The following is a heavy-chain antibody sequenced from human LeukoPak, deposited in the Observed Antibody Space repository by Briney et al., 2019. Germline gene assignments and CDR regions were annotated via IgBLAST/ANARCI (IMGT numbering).Heavy chain of an antibody. Sequence: ASVKVSCKASGYTFTSYGISWVRQAPGQGLEWMGWISAYNGNTNYAQKLQGRVTMTTDTSTSTAYMELRSLRSDDTAVYYCAREAGYCSSTSCCYYYYYGMDVWGQGTTVTVSS. CDR2: ISAYNGNT. CDR3: AREAGYCSSTSCCYYYYYGMDV. D-gene: IGHD2-2*01. CDR1: GYTFTSYG. J-gene: IGHJ6*02. V-gene: IGHV1-18*01.